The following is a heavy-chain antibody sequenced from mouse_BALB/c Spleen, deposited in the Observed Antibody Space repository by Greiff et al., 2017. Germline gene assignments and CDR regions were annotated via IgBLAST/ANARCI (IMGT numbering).Heavy chain of an antibody. CDR3: ARGSYGSFAY. D-gene: IGHD2-2*01. CDR1: GYTFTSYW. J-gene: IGHJ3*01. V-gene: IGHV1-87*01. Sequence: QVQLQQSGAELARPGASVKLSCKASGYTFTSYWMQWVKQRPGQGLEWIGAIYPGDGDTRYTQKFKGKATLTADKSSSTAYMQLSSLASEDSAVYYCARGSYGSFAYWGQGTLVTVSA. CDR2: IYPGDGDT.